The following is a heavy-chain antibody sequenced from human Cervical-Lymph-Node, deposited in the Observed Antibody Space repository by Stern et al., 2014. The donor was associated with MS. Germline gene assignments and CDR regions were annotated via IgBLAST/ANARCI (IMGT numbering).Heavy chain of an antibody. D-gene: IGHD3-3*01. CDR3: AKDLQGSGVPDY. CDR1: GFTFSSYA. V-gene: IGHV3-23*04. J-gene: IGHJ4*02. Sequence: EVQLEESGGGLVQPGGSLRLSCAASGFTFSSYAMSWVRQAPGKGLEWVSAISGSGGSTYYADSVKGQFTISRDNSKNTLYLQMNSLRAEDTAVYYCAKDLQGSGVPDYWGQGTLVTVSS. CDR2: ISGSGGST.